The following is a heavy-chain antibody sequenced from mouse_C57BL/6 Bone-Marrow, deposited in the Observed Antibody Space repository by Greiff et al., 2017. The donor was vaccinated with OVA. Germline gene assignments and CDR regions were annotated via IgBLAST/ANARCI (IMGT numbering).Heavy chain of an antibody. Sequence: QVQLKQPGAELVMPGASVKLSCKASGYTFTSYWMHWVKQRPGQGLEWIGEIDPSDSYTNYNQKFKGKSTLTVDKSSSTAYMQLSSLTSEDSAVYYCAGWAMDYWGQGTSVTVSS. CDR3: AGWAMDY. J-gene: IGHJ4*01. CDR1: GYTFTSYW. CDR2: IDPSDSYT. V-gene: IGHV1-69*01. D-gene: IGHD1-1*02.